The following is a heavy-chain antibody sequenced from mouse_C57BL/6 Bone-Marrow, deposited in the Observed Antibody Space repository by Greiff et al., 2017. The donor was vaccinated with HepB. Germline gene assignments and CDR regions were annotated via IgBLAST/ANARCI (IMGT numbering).Heavy chain of an antibody. J-gene: IGHJ1*03. CDR2: ISSGGDYI. CDR3: TKVLAAFDV. V-gene: IGHV5-9-1*02. D-gene: IGHD1-3*01. CDR1: GFTFSSYA. Sequence: DVKLVESGAGLVKPGGSLKLSCAASGFTFSSYAMSWVRQTPEKRLEWVAYISSGGDYIYYADTVKGRFTISRDNARNTLYLQMSSLKSEDTAMYYCTKVLAAFDVWGTGTTVTVSS.